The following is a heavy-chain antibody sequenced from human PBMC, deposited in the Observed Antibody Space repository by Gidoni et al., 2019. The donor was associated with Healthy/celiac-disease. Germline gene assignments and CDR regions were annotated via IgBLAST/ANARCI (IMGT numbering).Heavy chain of an antibody. Sequence: EVQLVESGGGLVKPGGSLRLSWAASGFTFSNSRRNWVRQAPGKGLEWVGRIKSKTDGGTTDYAAPVKGRFTISRDDSKNTLYLQMNSLKTEDTAVYYCTTDASLLLWFGELLNAFDIWGQGTMVTVSS. CDR3: TTDASLLLWFGELLNAFDI. J-gene: IGHJ3*02. D-gene: IGHD3-10*01. CDR1: GFTFSNSR. CDR2: IKSKTDGGTT. V-gene: IGHV3-15*07.